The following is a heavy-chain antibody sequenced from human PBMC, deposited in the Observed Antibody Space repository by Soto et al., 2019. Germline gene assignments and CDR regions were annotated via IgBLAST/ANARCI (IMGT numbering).Heavy chain of an antibody. J-gene: IGHJ4*02. Sequence: EVQLLESGGGLVQPGGSLGLSCVASGFTFNSHPMSWVRQAPGKGLEWVSAIRGSGDSTYYADSVKGRFTVSRDNSKNMLYLQMNSLRAEDTAVYFCARGRPPYCDGIKCYWTDDYWGQGTLVTVSS. CDR3: ARGRPPYCDGIKCYWTDDY. D-gene: IGHD2-21*01. V-gene: IGHV3-23*01. CDR2: IRGSGDST. CDR1: GFTFNSHP.